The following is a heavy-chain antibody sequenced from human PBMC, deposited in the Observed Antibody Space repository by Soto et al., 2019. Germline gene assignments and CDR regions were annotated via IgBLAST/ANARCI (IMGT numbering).Heavy chain of an antibody. Sequence: QVQLQESAPGLVKPSETLSLSCTVSGGSISSYYWSWFRQSPGKRMEWIGYVHHSWGSSYNPSLPSLAAISLDTSKSQFSLKVTSVTATDTAVYYCARQGFGPLHGRVDVWGQWTTVTVSS. J-gene: IGHJ6*02. CDR3: ARQGFGPLHGRVDV. CDR1: GGSISSYY. V-gene: IGHV4-59*08. D-gene: IGHD3-10*01. CDR2: VHHSWGS.